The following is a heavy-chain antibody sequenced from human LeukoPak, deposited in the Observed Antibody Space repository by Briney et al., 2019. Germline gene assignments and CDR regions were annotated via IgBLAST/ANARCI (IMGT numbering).Heavy chain of an antibody. CDR1: GFTFSSYW. Sequence: GGSLRLSRAASGFTFSSYWMSWVRQAPGKGLEWVANIKQGGSEKYYVDSVKGRFTISRDNAKNSLYLQMNSLRAEDTAVYYCASWVDPRGAFDIWGQGTMVTVSS. V-gene: IGHV3-7*01. D-gene: IGHD3-10*01. CDR2: IKQGGSEK. CDR3: ASWVDPRGAFDI. J-gene: IGHJ3*02.